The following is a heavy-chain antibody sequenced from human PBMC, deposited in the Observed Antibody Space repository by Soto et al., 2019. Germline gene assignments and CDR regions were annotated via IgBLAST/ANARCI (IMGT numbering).Heavy chain of an antibody. J-gene: IGHJ6*02. V-gene: IGHV3-30*18. D-gene: IGHD3-10*01. CDR2: ISYDGSNK. CDR3: AKDTGRESYYYYGMDV. CDR1: GFTFSSYG. Sequence: VGSLRLSCAASGFTFSSYGMHWVRQAPGKGLEWVAVISYDGSNKYYADSVKGRFTISRDNSKNTLYLQMNSLRAEDTAVYYCAKDTGRESYYYYGMDVWGQGTSVTVSS.